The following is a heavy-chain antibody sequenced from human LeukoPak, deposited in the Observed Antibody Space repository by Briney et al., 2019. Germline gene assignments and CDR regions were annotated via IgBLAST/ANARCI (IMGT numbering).Heavy chain of an antibody. J-gene: IGHJ6*03. CDR1: GYTFSSYG. D-gene: IGHD2-15*01. CDR2: IRAYNGNT. V-gene: IGHV1-18*01. CDR3: ARAYCSGGSCYSGYYYYYMDV. Sequence: ASVKVSCKASGYTFSSYGISWVRQAPGQGLERMGWIRAYNGNTNYAQKLQGRVTMTTDTSTSTAYMELRSLRSDDTAVYYCARAYCSGGSCYSGYYYYYMDVWGKGTTVTISS.